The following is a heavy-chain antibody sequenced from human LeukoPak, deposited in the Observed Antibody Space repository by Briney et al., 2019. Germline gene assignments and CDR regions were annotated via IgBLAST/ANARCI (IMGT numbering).Heavy chain of an antibody. V-gene: IGHV3-48*03. CDR2: ISSSGSTI. Sequence: AGESLRLSCAASGFTFSSYEMNWVRQAPGKGLEWVSYISSSGSTIYYADSVKGRFTISRDNAKNSLYLQMKSLRAEDTALYHCAKGLRITMVRGGFDYWGQGTLVTVSS. J-gene: IGHJ4*02. CDR3: AKGLRITMVRGGFDY. CDR1: GFTFSSYE. D-gene: IGHD3-10*01.